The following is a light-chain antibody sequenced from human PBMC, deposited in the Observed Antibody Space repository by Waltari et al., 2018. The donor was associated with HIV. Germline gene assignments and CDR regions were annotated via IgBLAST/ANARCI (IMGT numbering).Light chain of an antibody. CDR2: KAT. CDR3: HQYSNYLGS. V-gene: IGKV1-5*03. Sequence: DIHMSQSPPTLTASVGDTLNITCRASQNVGTWLAWYQQKPGEAPNLLIHKATDVKDGVPSRFSGSASWTEFTLTIDSLHPDDFATFYCHQYSNYLGSFGQGTKLELK. J-gene: IGKJ1*01. CDR1: QNVGTW.